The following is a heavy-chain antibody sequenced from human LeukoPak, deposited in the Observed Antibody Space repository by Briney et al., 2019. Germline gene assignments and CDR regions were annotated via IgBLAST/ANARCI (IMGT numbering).Heavy chain of an antibody. CDR1: GGSISSSNW. CDR3: ARAAGTRDWFDP. D-gene: IGHD6-13*01. V-gene: IGHV4-4*02. Sequence: SETLPLTCAVSGGSISSSNWWSWVRQPPGKGLEWIGEIYHSGSTNYNPSLKSRVTISVDTSKNQFSLKLSSVTAADTAVYYCARAAGTRDWFDPWGQGTLVTVSS. J-gene: IGHJ5*02. CDR2: IYHSGST.